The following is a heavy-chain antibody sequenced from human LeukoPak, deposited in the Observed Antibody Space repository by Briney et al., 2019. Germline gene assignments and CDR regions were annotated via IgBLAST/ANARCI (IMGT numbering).Heavy chain of an antibody. CDR3: AKADDSSGCSTH. V-gene: IGHV3-23*01. CDR2: ISGSGGST. Sequence: RTGGSLRLSCAASGFTFSSYAMSWVRQAPGKGLEWVSAISGSGGSTYYADSVKGRFTISRDNSKDTLYLQMNSLRAEDTAVYYCAKADDSSGCSTHWGQGTLVTVSS. J-gene: IGHJ4*01. D-gene: IGHD3-22*01. CDR1: GFTFSSYA.